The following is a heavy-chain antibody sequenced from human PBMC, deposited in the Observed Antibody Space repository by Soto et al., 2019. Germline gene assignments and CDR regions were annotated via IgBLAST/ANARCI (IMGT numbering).Heavy chain of an antibody. D-gene: IGHD3-22*01. CDR1: GFTFSDYA. CDR2: ISGGGDSA. J-gene: IGHJ4*02. Sequence: EVQLLESGGGLVQPGGSLRLSCVASGFTFSDYAINWVRQAPGKGLEWVATISGGGDSAYYADSVKGRFAITRDNSKHTLYLQMNSLRADDTAVYYCAKVLGPSRNGCYYGSFDSWGQGTLVTVSS. CDR3: AKVLGPSRNGCYYGSFDS. V-gene: IGHV3-23*01.